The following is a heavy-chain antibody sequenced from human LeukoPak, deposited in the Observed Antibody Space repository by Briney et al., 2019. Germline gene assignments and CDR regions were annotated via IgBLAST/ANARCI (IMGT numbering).Heavy chain of an antibody. J-gene: IGHJ5*02. Sequence: SETLSLTCAVYGEPSIGYYWAWIRQPPGKGLEWIGEINDSGSTDYNSGTTNYNPSLKSRVTMSVDKSKNQFSLKLSSVTAADTAVYYCASSTIFGVVANWFDPWGQGTLVTVSS. CDR2: INDSGST. V-gene: IGHV4-34*01. CDR1: GEPSIGYY. D-gene: IGHD3-3*01. CDR3: ASSTIFGVVANWFDP.